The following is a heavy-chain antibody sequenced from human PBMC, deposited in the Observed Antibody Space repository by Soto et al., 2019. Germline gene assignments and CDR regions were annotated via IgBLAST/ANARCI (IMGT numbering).Heavy chain of an antibody. V-gene: IGHV2-5*02. CDR1: GFSLSTSGVG. J-gene: IGHJ1*01. CDR3: ALHKYYYDSSSYYSGAEYFQH. Sequence: QITLKESGPTLVKPTQTLTLTCTFSGFSLSTSGVGVGWIRQPPGKALEWLALIYWDDDKRYSPSLKSRLTITKDTSKNQVVLTMTNMDPVDTATYYCALHKYYYDSSSYYSGAEYFQHWGQGTLVTVSS. CDR2: IYWDDDK. D-gene: IGHD3-22*01.